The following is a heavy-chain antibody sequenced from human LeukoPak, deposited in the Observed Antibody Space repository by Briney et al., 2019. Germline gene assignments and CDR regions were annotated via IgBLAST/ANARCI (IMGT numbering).Heavy chain of an antibody. CDR1: GGSISSGSYY. V-gene: IGHV4-61*02. D-gene: IGHD3-22*01. J-gene: IGHJ4*02. CDR3: ARLDSTYYYGSPFDY. Sequence: SQTLSLTCTVSGGSISSGSYYWSWIRQPAGKGLEWVGRIYTSGSTNYNPSLKSRVTISVDTSKNQFSLKLSSVTAADTAVYYCARLDSTYYYGSPFDYWGQGTLVTVSS. CDR2: IYTSGST.